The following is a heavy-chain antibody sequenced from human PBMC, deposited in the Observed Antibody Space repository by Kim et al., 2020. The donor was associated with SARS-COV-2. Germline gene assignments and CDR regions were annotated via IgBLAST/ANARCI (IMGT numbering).Heavy chain of an antibody. Sequence: SETLSLTCAVYGGSFSGYYWSWIRQPPGKGLEWIGEINHSGSTNYNPSLKSRVTISVDTSKNQFSLKLSSVTAADTAVYYCARIPGYSSGWYTSPRFDLWGRGTLVTVSS. V-gene: IGHV4-34*01. CDR1: GGSFSGYY. CDR3: ARIPGYSSGWYTSPRFDL. CDR2: INHSGST. D-gene: IGHD6-19*01. J-gene: IGHJ2*01.